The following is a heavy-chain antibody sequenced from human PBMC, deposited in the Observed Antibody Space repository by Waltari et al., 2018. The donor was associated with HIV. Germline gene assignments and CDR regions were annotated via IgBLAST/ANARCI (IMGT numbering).Heavy chain of an antibody. CDR3: VRDDPGYVPIDY. D-gene: IGHD2-15*01. CDR2: LRRDTYEA. Sequence: LVQSGGGEVQEGGSLVLSCSGSGFAFRRFSFKWVRQTPRRGLEWVASLRRDTYEANYLASVRGRFIISRDNAKSSAYLEMTSLRVEDTATYYCVRDDPGYVPIDYWGQGSQVVVS. J-gene: IGHJ4*02. V-gene: IGHV3-21*04. CDR1: GFAFRRFS.